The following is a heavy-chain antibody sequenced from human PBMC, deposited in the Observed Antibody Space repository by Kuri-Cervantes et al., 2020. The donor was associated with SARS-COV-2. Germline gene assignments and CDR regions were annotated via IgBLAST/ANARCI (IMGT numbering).Heavy chain of an antibody. D-gene: IGHD5-12*01. CDR2: IYYSGST. V-gene: IGHV4-39*01. J-gene: IGHJ5*02. Sequence: GSLRLSCTVSGGPISSYYWGWIRQPPGKGLEWIGSIYYSGSTYYNPSLKSRVTISVDTSKNQFSLKLSSVTAADTAVYYCARHDSGYDNTPWGQGTLVTVSS. CDR3: ARHDSGYDNTP. CDR1: GGPISSYY.